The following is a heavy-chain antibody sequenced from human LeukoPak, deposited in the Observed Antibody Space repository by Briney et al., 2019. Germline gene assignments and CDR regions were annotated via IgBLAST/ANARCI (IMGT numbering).Heavy chain of an antibody. Sequence: GGSLRLSCAASGFTFSSYGMYWVRQAPGKGLEWVAFIRYDGSNKYYADSVKGRFTISRDNSKNTLYLQMNRLRAEDTAVYYCAKDSKTYYYGSGSYFDYWGQGNLVTVSS. D-gene: IGHD3-10*01. CDR2: IRYDGSNK. CDR1: GFTFSSYG. CDR3: AKDSKTYYYGSGSYFDY. V-gene: IGHV3-30*02. J-gene: IGHJ4*02.